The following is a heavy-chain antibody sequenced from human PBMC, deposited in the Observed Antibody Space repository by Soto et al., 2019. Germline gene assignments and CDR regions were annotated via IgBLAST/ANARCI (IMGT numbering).Heavy chain of an antibody. V-gene: IGHV3-33*01. CDR2: IWYDGSNK. D-gene: IGHD5-12*01. CDR1: GFTFSSYG. Sequence: QVQLVESGGGVVQPGRSLRLSCAASGFTFSSYGMHWVRQAPGKGLEWVAVIWYDGSNKYYADSVKGRFTISRDNSKNTLYLQMNSLRAEDTAVYYCASGRDGDNYRFDYWGQGTLVTVSS. J-gene: IGHJ4*02. CDR3: ASGRDGDNYRFDY.